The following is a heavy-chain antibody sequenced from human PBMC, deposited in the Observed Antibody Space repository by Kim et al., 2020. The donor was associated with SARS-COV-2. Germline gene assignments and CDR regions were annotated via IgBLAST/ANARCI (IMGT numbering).Heavy chain of an antibody. Sequence: GGSLRLSCAASGFTFSSYGMHWVRQAPGKGLEWVAVISYDGSNKYYADSVKGRFTISRDNSKNTLYLQMNSLRAEDTAVYYCAKVDSGWKKFSPDWYFHL. V-gene: IGHV3-30*18. CDR2: ISYDGSNK. J-gene: IGHJ2*01. CDR1: GFTFSSYG. D-gene: IGHD6-19*01. CDR3: AKVDSGWKKFSPDWYFHL.